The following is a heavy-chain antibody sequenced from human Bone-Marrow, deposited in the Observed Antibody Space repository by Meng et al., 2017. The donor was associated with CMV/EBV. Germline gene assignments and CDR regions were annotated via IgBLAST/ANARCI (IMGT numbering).Heavy chain of an antibody. CDR1: GGSISSYY. CDR2: IYYSGST. J-gene: IGHJ4*02. V-gene: IGHV4-39*07. CDR3: AYSPAGPKFDY. D-gene: IGHD1-14*01. Sequence: SETLSLTCTVSGGSISSYYWGWIRQPPGKGLEWIGSIYYSGSTYYNPSLKSRVTISVDTSKNQFSLKLSSVTAADTAVYYCAYSPAGPKFDYWGQGTLVTVSS.